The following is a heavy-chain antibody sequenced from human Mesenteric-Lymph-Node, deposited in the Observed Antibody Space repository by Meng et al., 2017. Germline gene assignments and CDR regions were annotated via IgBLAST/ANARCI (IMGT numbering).Heavy chain of an antibody. D-gene: IGHD2-15*01. J-gene: IGHJ4*02. V-gene: IGHV5-51*01. Sequence: GGSLRLSCKGSGYSFTSYWIGWVRQMPGKGLEWMGIIYPGDADTRYSPSFQGQVTISAEKSISTAYLQWSSLKASDTAMYYCARQASYCSGGSCYSRPQYFDYWGQGTLVTVSS. CDR3: ARQASYCSGGSCYSRPQYFDY. CDR2: IYPGDADT. CDR1: GYSFTSYW.